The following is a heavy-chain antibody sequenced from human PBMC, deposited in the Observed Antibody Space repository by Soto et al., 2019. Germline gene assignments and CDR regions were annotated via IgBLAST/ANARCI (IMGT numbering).Heavy chain of an antibody. CDR3: ARDPGGSYDY. Sequence: EVQLLESGGGLVQPGGSLRLSCAASGFTFSSYAMSWVRQAPGKGLEWVSAISGSGGSTYYADSVKGRFTISRDNPRNTLYLQMNSLRVEDTAVYYCARDPGGSYDYWGQGTLVTVSS. D-gene: IGHD1-26*01. CDR1: GFTFSSYA. J-gene: IGHJ4*02. CDR2: ISGSGGST. V-gene: IGHV3-23*01.